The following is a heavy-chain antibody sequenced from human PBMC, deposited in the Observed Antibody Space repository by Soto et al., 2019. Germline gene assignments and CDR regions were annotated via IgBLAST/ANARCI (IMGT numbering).Heavy chain of an antibody. CDR2: IRGSGGRT. J-gene: IGHJ4*02. V-gene: IGHV3-23*01. Sequence: GGSLRLSCAASGLAFDNYPMNWVRQAPGKGLEWVSAIRGSGGRTFYADSVQGRLTISRDNSKSTLYLHMSSLRAEDTAVYYCAKDLPPSSVSVSCFDYWGQGTLVTVSS. CDR1: GLAFDNYP. D-gene: IGHD2-8*01. CDR3: AKDLPPSSVSVSCFDY.